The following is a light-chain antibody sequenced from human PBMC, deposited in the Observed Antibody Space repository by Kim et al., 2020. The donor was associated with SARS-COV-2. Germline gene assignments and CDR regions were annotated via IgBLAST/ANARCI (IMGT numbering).Light chain of an antibody. CDR1: KLGNKF. J-gene: IGLJ1*01. Sequence: SYELTQPPSVSVSPGQTATISCSGDKLGNKFVCWYQQKPGQSPVVIMYQDSQRPSGTPERFSGSNSGNTATLTISGTQAMDEADYYCQAWDSSIGVYVFGSGTKVTVL. V-gene: IGLV3-1*01. CDR3: QAWDSSIGVYV. CDR2: QDS.